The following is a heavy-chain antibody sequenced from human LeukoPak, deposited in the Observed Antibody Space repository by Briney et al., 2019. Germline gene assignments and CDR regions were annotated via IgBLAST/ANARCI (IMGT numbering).Heavy chain of an antibody. Sequence: PGGSLRLSCAASGFTFSDYYMSWIRQAPGKGLEWVSYISSSGSYTNYADSVKGRFTISRDNAKNSLYLQMNSLRAEDTAVYYCARVLVFGMVANYWYFDLWGRGTLVTVSS. CDR3: ARVLVFGMVANYWYFDL. V-gene: IGHV3-11*06. J-gene: IGHJ2*01. D-gene: IGHD5-12*01. CDR2: ISSSGSYT. CDR1: GFTFSDYY.